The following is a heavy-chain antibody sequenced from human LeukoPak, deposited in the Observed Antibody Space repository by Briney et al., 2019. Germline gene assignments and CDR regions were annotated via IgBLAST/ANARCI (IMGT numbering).Heavy chain of an antibody. Sequence: ASVKVSCKASGYTFTSYYMHWVRQAPGQGLEWMGIINPSGGSTSYAQKFQGRVTMTRDTSTSTVYMELSSLRSEDTAVYYCALPIAAAGRFDYWSQGTLVTVSS. CDR2: INPSGGST. V-gene: IGHV1-46*01. CDR1: GYTFTSYY. J-gene: IGHJ4*02. D-gene: IGHD6-13*01. CDR3: ALPIAAAGRFDY.